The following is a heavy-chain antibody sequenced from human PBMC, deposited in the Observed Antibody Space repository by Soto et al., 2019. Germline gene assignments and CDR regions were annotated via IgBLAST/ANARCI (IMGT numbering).Heavy chain of an antibody. CDR1: GGSISRYH. CDR2: IYYSGST. CDR3: ASSGHSYYYYYMDV. Sequence: PSETLPLTCTVSGGSISRYHWSWIRQPPGKGLEWIGYIYYSGSTNYNPSLKSRVTISVDTSKNQFSLKLSSVTAADTAVYYCASSGHSYYYYYMDVWGKGTTVTVSS. V-gene: IGHV4-59*01. J-gene: IGHJ6*03. D-gene: IGHD3-10*01.